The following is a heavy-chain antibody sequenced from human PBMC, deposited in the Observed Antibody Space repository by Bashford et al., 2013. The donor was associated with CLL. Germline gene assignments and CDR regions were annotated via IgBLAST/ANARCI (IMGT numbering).Heavy chain of an antibody. D-gene: IGHD1-26*01. V-gene: IGHV1-8*01. J-gene: IGHJ5*02. CDR3: ARDRVVGATGMDWFDP. Sequence: ASVKVSCKASGYTFINYDINWVRQATGQGLEWMGWMNPNSGNTGYAQKFQGRVTMTRNTSINTAYMELSSLRSEDTAVYYCARDRVVGATGMDWFDPWGQGTLVTVSS. CDR2: MNPNSGNT. CDR1: GYTFINYD.